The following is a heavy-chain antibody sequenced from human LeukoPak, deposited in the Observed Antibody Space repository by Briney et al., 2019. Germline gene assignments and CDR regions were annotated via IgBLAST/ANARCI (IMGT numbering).Heavy chain of an antibody. CDR2: ISSSSSYI. J-gene: IGHJ4*02. CDR1: GFTFGSYS. CDR3: ASYYDFWSGYYTYYFDY. V-gene: IGHV3-21*01. D-gene: IGHD3-3*01. Sequence: GSLTLSCAASGFTFGSYSMNWVRQAPGKGLEWVSSISSSSSYIYYADSVKGRITISRDNAKNPLYLQRNSLRANDTAVSYCASYYDFWSGYYTYYFDYWGQGTLVTVSS.